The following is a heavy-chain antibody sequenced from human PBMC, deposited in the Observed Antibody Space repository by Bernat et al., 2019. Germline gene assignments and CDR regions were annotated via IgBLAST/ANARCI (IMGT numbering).Heavy chain of an antibody. CDR3: ARGLEVVVAASKGEDWFDP. CDR1: GFTFDDYA. D-gene: IGHD2-15*01. V-gene: IGHV3-9*01. CDR2: ISWDSDSI. J-gene: IGHJ5*02. Sequence: EVQLLESGGGLVQPGGSLRLSCAASGFTFDDYAMYWVRQAPGKGLEWVSGISWDSDSIGYADSVKGRFTISRDNAKNSLYLQMNSLRAEDTAVYYCARGLEVVVAASKGEDWFDPWGQGTLVTVSS.